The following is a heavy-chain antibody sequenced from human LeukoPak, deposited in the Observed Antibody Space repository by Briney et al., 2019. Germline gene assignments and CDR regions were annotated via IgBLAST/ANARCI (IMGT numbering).Heavy chain of an antibody. CDR1: GGSISSYY. CDR2: IYYSGST. J-gene: IGHJ5*02. CDR3: ARDLRWFDP. Sequence: PSETLSLTCTVSGGSISSYYWSWIRQPPGKGLEWIGYIYYSGSTNYNPSLKSRVTISVDTSKNQFPLKLSSVTAADTAVYYCARDLRWFDPWGQGTLVTVSS. V-gene: IGHV4-59*01.